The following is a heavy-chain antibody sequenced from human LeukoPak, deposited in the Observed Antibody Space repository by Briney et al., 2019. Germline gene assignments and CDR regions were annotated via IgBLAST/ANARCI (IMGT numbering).Heavy chain of an antibody. CDR1: GFTFSSYG. J-gene: IGHJ3*02. CDR2: IRYDGSNK. Sequence: SGGSLRLSCAASGFTFSSYGMHWVRQAPGKGLEWVAFIRYDGSNKYYADSVKGRFTISRDNSKNTLYLQMNSLRAEDTAVYYCARGVRRRPDVFDIWGQGTMVTVSS. CDR3: ARGVRRRPDVFDI. D-gene: IGHD6-25*01. V-gene: IGHV3-30*02.